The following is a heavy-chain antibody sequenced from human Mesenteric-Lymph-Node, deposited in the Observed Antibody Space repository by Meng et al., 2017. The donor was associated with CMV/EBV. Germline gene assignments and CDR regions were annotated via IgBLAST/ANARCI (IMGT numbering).Heavy chain of an antibody. V-gene: IGHV4-61*01. Sequence: SETLSLTCTVSGGSISSTSYYWSWIRQPPGKGLEWIGYIYYSGSTNYNPSLKSRVTISVDTSKNQFSLKLSSVTAADTAVYYCARDLRISRSYYGMDVWGQGTTVTVSS. CDR3: ARDLRISRSYYGMDV. D-gene: IGHD2-15*01. J-gene: IGHJ6*02. CDR1: GGSISSTSYY. CDR2: IYYSGST.